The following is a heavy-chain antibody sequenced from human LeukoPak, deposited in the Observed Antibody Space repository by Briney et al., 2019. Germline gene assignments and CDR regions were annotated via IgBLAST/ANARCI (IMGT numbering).Heavy chain of an antibody. V-gene: IGHV5-51*01. J-gene: IGHJ6*02. CDR3: ARGGAAAGKDYYYYGMDV. CDR1: GYSFTSYW. CDR2: IYPGDSDT. D-gene: IGHD6-13*01. Sequence: GESLKISCKGSGYSFTSYWIGWVRQMPGKGLEWMGIIYPGDSDTGYSPSFQGQVTISADKSISTAYLQWSSLKASDTAMYYCARGGAAAGKDYYYYGMDVWGQGTTVTVSS.